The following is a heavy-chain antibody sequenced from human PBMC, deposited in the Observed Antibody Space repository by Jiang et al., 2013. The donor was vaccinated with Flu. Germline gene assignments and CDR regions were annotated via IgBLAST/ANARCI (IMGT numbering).Heavy chain of an antibody. D-gene: IGHD6-25*01. V-gene: IGHV1-3*01. CDR3: ARGSSSGFDY. J-gene: IGHJ4*02. CDR1: GYTFTTYA. CDR2: VHAGNGNT. Sequence: EVKKPGASVKVSCKASGYTFTTYAIHWVRQAPGQSLEWMGWVHAGNGNTKYSQKFQGRVTMTRNTSISTAYMELSSLRSEDTAVYYCARGSSSGFDYWGQGTLVTVSS.